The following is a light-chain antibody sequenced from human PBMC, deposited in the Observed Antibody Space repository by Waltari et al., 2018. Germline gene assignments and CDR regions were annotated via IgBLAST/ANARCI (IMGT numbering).Light chain of an antibody. V-gene: IGLV2-14*03. CDR2: DVT. CDR1: SSDVGTYDY. CDR3: SSYTTSSTVYV. J-gene: IGLJ1*01. Sequence: QSALTQSASVSGSPGQSITISCTATSSDVGTYDYVPWYQQHPGKAPKLMIYDVTKRPSGIANRFSGSKSGNTASLTISGLQAEDEADYYCSSYTTSSTVYVFGTGTKVTVL.